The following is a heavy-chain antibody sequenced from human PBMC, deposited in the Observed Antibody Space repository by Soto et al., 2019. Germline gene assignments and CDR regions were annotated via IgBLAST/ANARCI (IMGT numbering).Heavy chain of an antibody. V-gene: IGHV1-3*01. CDR2: INAGNGNT. Sequence: ASVKVSCKASGYTFTSYAMHWVRQAPGQRLEWMGWINAGNGNTKYSQKFQGRVTITRDTSASTAYMELSSLRSEDTAVYYCARIIVVVTALDYWGQGTLFTVSS. CDR1: GYTFTSYA. D-gene: IGHD2-21*02. J-gene: IGHJ4*02. CDR3: ARIIVVVTALDY.